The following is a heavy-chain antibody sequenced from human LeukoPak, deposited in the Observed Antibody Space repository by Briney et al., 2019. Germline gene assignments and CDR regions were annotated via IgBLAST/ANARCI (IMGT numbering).Heavy chain of an antibody. J-gene: IGHJ4*02. CDR1: GFTFSSYE. CDR3: ARAPIRYFDWLLDY. CDR2: ISSSGSTI. D-gene: IGHD3-9*01. Sequence: GGSLRLSCAASGFTFSSYEMNWVRQAPGKGLEWVSYISSSGSTIYYADSVKGRFTISGDNAKNSLYLQMNSLRAEDTAVHYCARAPIRYFDWLLDYWGQGTLVTVSS. V-gene: IGHV3-48*03.